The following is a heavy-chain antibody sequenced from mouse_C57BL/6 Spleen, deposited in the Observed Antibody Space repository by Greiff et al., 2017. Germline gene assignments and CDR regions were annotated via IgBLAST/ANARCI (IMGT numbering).Heavy chain of an antibody. J-gene: IGHJ1*03. CDR1: GFTFSDYY. CDR2: INYGGSST. Sequence: EVKLMESEGGLVQPGRSMKLSCTASGFTFSDYYMAWVRQVPEKGLEWVANINYGGSSTYYLASLKSRFIISRDNAKNILYLQMSSLKSEDTATYYCARSYGITGNFDGWGTGTTVTVSS. D-gene: IGHD2-10*02. V-gene: IGHV5-16*01. CDR3: ARSYGITGNFDG.